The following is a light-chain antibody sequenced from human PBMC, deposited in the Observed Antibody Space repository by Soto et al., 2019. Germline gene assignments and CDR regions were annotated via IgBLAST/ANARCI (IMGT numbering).Light chain of an antibody. J-gene: IGKJ1*01. CDR2: KTS. CDR3: QQYNSYSRT. Sequence: DIQMTQSPSPLSASVGDRVTITCRASQSISSWLAWYQQKPGKAPKLLIYKTSNLESGVPSRFSGSGSGTEFTLTISSLQPDDFATYYCQQYNSYSRTFGQGTKVEIK. CDR1: QSISSW. V-gene: IGKV1-5*03.